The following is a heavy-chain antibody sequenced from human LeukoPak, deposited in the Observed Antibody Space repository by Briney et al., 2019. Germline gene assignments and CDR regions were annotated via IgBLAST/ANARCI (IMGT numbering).Heavy chain of an antibody. CDR2: ISNSGNTK. CDR3: AREGVVVRY. CDR1: GFTFSNYY. J-gene: IGHJ4*02. Sequence: PGGSLRLSCAASGFTFSNYYMSWIRQAPGKGLEWVSYISNSGNTKYYADSVKGRFTISRDNAKDSLFLRMNSLRAEDTAVYYCAREGVVVRYWGQGTLVTVSS. D-gene: IGHD2-15*01. V-gene: IGHV3-11*04.